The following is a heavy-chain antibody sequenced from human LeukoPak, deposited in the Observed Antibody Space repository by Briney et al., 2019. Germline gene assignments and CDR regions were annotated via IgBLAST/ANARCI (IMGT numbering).Heavy chain of an antibody. D-gene: IGHD3-10*01. CDR2: IYTSGST. V-gene: IGHV4-61*02. J-gene: IGHJ6*03. Sequence: SQTLSLTCTVSGGSISSGSYYWSWIRQPAGKGLEWIGRIYTSGSTNYNPSLKSRVTISVGTSKNQFSLKLSSVTAADTAVYYCASITMVRGVSSYYYYMDVWVKGTTVTVSS. CDR1: GGSISSGSYY. CDR3: ASITMVRGVSSYYYYMDV.